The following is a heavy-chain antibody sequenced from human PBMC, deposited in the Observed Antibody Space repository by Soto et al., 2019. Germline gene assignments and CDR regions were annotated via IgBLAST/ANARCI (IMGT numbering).Heavy chain of an antibody. D-gene: IGHD3-3*01. CDR3: ARAGFTIFGVVIDRGWFDP. CDR1: CYSISSGYY. V-gene: IGHV4-38-2*01. Sequence: KPSETLSLTCAVSCYSISSGYYWGWIRQPPGKGLEWIGSIYHSGSTYYNPSLKSRVTISVDTSKNQFSLKLSSVTAADTAVYYCARAGFTIFGVVIDRGWFDPWGQGTLVTVSS. J-gene: IGHJ5*02. CDR2: IYHSGST.